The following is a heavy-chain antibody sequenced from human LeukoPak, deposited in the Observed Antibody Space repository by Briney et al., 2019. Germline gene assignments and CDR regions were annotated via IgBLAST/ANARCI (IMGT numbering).Heavy chain of an antibody. CDR3: ARRPDYGDAGFDY. D-gene: IGHD4-17*01. CDR1: GGSISSSSYY. V-gene: IGHV4-39*01. CDR2: IYYSGST. Sequence: PSETLSLTCTVSGGSISSSSYYWGWIRQPPGKGLEWTGSIYYSGSTYYNPSLKSRVTISVDTSKNQFSLKLSSVTAADTAVYYCARRPDYGDAGFDYWGQGTLVTVSS. J-gene: IGHJ4*02.